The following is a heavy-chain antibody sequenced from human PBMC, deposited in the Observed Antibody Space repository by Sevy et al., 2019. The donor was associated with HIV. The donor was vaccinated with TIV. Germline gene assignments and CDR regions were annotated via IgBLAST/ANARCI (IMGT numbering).Heavy chain of an antibody. CDR2: AKRKSDGGSI. CDR3: ATVLGAGAAGAFEI. Sequence: GGSLRLSCAGSGFSFKNVWMTWVRQTPGKGLEWVGHAKRKSDGGSIDYGSPVNGRFTISRDDSKDMLYPQMSSLKTEDTGVYYCATVLGAGAAGAFEIWGQGTMVTVSS. J-gene: IGHJ3*02. D-gene: IGHD1-26*01. CDR1: GFSFKNVW. V-gene: IGHV3-15*01.